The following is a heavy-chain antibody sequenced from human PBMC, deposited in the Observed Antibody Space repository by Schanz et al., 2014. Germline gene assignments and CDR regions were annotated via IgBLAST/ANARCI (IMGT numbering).Heavy chain of an antibody. V-gene: IGHV3-23*04. CDR3: AKDAENTAMITDYFDY. J-gene: IGHJ4*02. Sequence: EVQLVESGGGLVKPGGSLRLSCATSGLTFTSACMSWVRQAPGKGLEWVSTIGTSGGTNYAESVKGRFTISRDNSKNTLYLQMNSLRAEDTAVYYCAKDAENTAMITDYFDYWGQGTLVTVSA. D-gene: IGHD5-18*01. CDR1: GLTFTSAC. CDR2: IGTSGGT.